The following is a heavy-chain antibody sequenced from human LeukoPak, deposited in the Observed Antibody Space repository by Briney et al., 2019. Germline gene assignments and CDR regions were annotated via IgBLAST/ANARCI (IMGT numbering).Heavy chain of an antibody. CDR2: TT. CDR1: GGSFSGYY. Sequence: SETLSLTCAVYGGSFSGYYWSWISQPPGKGLEWIATTYEGASLKSRVTISLDTSKNQFFLRLTSVTAADTAVYYCVRILGRYQEGMDVWGPGITVTVSS. D-gene: IGHD1-26*01. CDR3: VRILGRYQEGMDV. J-gene: IGHJ6*02. V-gene: IGHV4-34*01.